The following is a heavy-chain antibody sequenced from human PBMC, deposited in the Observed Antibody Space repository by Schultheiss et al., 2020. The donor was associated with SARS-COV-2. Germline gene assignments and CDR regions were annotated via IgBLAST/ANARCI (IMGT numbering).Heavy chain of an antibody. D-gene: IGHD3-16*01. Sequence: ASVKVSCKASGYTFTSYGISWVRQAPGQGLEWMGWISAYNGNTNYAQKFQGRVTITRNTSISTAYMEVSSLRSEDTAVYYCARDGAHYYYGMDVWGQGTTVTVSS. CDR3: ARDGAHYYYGMDV. CDR2: ISAYNGNT. V-gene: IGHV1-18*04. CDR1: GYTFTSYG. J-gene: IGHJ6*02.